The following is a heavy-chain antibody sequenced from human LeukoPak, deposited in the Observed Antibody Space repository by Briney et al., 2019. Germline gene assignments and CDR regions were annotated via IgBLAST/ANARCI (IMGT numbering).Heavy chain of an antibody. CDR1: GFTFSSYM. Sequence: GGSLRLSCAASGFTFSSYMMNWVRQAPGKGLEWVSSINSGSTYTYYTESVKGRFTVSRDNAKNSLFLQMNSLRAEDTAVYYCAKDRGVGRGSGYYYDYWGQGTLVTVSS. J-gene: IGHJ4*02. CDR2: INSGSTYT. D-gene: IGHD3-22*01. CDR3: AKDRGVGRGSGYYYDY. V-gene: IGHV3-21*04.